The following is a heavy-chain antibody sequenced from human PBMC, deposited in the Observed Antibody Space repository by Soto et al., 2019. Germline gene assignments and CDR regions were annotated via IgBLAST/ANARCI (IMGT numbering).Heavy chain of an antibody. V-gene: IGHV3-30-3*01. J-gene: IGHJ6*04. CDR2: ASFDGSDT. D-gene: IGHD6-19*01. CDR3: ARCPSGSAFYYYGMDV. CDR1: GFIFRSYA. Sequence: QVQLVESGGGVVQPGRSLRLSWAGSGFIFRSYAMHWVRQAPGKGLEWVAVASFDGSDTYYSDSVKGRFTISRDNSKNMLYLQINSLRAEDTAGYYCARCPSGSAFYYYGMDVWGEGTTVTVSS.